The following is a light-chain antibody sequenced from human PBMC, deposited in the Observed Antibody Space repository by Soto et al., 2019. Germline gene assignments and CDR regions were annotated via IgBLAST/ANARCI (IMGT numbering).Light chain of an antibody. Sequence: EILLTQSPATLSLSPGERATLSCRASQSISSHLAWYQQKPGQAPRLVMYDASNRATGIPARFSGSGSGTDFTLTISSLEPEDFAVDYCQQRVNWPLTFGGGTKVEIK. CDR2: DAS. CDR1: QSISSH. V-gene: IGKV3-11*01. CDR3: QQRVNWPLT. J-gene: IGKJ4*01.